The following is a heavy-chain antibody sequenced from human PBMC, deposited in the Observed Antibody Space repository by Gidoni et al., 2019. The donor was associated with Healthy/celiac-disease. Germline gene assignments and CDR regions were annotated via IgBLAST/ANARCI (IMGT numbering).Heavy chain of an antibody. CDR2: ISGSGGST. CDR3: AKDGSRYCRSTSCYEEYSYGV. D-gene: IGHD2-2*01. V-gene: IGHV3-23*04. J-gene: IGHJ4*02. CDR1: GFTFSSYA. Sequence: EVQLVESGGGLVQPGGSLRLSCAASGFTFSSYAMRWVRQAPGKGLEWVSAISGSGGSTYYADSVKGRFTISRDNSKNTLYLQMNSLRAEDTAVYYCAKDGSRYCRSTSCYEEYSYGVWGQGTLVTVSS.